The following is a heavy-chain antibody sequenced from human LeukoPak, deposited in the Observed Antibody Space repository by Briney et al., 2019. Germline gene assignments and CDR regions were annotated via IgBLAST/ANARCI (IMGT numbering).Heavy chain of an antibody. V-gene: IGHV3-48*03. CDR3: ARLRFGRYYYYYMDV. CDR1: GFILSTSE. CDR2: IASDSTI. Sequence: GGSLRLSCVASGFILSTSEMNWVRQAPGKGLEWVSFIASDSTIYYADSVKGRFTLSRDNAKNSLYLQMNSLRSEDTAVYYCARLRFGRYYYYYMDVWGKGTTVTVSS. D-gene: IGHD3-3*01. J-gene: IGHJ6*03.